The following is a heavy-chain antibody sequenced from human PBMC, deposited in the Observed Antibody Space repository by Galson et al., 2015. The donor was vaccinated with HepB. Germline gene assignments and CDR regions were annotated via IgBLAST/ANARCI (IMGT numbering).Heavy chain of an antibody. J-gene: IGHJ4*02. CDR3: AREWRDLRLGELSGFDY. V-gene: IGHV4-31*03. CDR1: GGSISSGGYY. D-gene: IGHD3-16*02. Sequence: TLSLTCTVSGGSISSGGYYWSWIRQHPGKGLEWIGYIYYSGSTYYNPSLKSRVTISVDTSKNQFSLKLSSVTAADTAVYYCAREWRDLRLGELSGFDYWGQGTLVTVSS. CDR2: IYYSGST.